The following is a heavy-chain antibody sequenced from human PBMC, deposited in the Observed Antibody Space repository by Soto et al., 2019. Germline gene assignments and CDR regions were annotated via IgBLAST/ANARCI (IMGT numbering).Heavy chain of an antibody. V-gene: IGHV3-15*01. CDR3: TTHLLGWSNGYFDL. D-gene: IGHD3-3*01. CDR2: IKSKTDGGTT. Sequence: EVQLVESGGGLVKPGGSLRLSCAASGFTFSNAWMSWVRQAPGKGLEWVGRIKSKTDGGTTDYAAPVKGRFTISRDDSKNTLYLRMNSLKTEDTAVYYCTTHLLGWSNGYFDLWGRGTLVTVSS. J-gene: IGHJ2*01. CDR1: GFTFSNAW.